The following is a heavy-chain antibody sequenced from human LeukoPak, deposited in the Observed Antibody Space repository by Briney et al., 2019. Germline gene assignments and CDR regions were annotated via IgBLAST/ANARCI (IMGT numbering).Heavy chain of an antibody. D-gene: IGHD1-26*01. J-gene: IGHJ3*02. CDR2: IYTSGST. CDR1: GGSISSYY. Sequence: SETLSLTCTVSGGSISSYYWSWIRQPAGKGLEWIGRIYTSGSTNYNPSLKSRVTMSVDTSKNQFSLKLSSVTAADTAVYYCARRPTEWELKVEDAFDIWGQGTMVTVSS. V-gene: IGHV4-4*07. CDR3: ARRPTEWELKVEDAFDI.